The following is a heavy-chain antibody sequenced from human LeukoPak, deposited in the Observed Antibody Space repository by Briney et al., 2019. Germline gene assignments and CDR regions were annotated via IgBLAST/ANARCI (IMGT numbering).Heavy chain of an antibody. J-gene: IGHJ4*02. Sequence: SVKVSCKASGGTFSSYAISWVRQAPGQGLEWMGRIIPILGIASYAQKFQGRVTMTRDTSTSTVYMELSSLRSEDTAVYYCAREKAAGTNDFWSGYYGKPLSYWGQGTLVTVSS. D-gene: IGHD3-3*01. CDR2: IIPILGIA. CDR1: GGTFSSYA. CDR3: AREKAAGTNDFWSGYYGKPLSY. V-gene: IGHV1-69*04.